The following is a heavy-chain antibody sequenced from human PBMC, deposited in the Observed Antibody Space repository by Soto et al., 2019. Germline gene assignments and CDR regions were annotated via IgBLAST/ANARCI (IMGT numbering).Heavy chain of an antibody. V-gene: IGHV3-23*01. D-gene: IGHD6-19*01. CDR2: ISGSGGST. CDR1: GFTFSSYA. Sequence: GGSLRLSCAASGFTFSSYAMGWVRQAPGKGLEWVSAISGSGGSTYYADSVKGRFTISRDNSKNTLYLQMNSLRAEDTAVYYCAKGLLPIAVAENFDYWGQGTLVTVSS. CDR3: AKGLLPIAVAENFDY. J-gene: IGHJ4*02.